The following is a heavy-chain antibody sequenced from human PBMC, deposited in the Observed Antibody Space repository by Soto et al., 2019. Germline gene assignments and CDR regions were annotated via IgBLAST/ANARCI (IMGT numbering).Heavy chain of an antibody. V-gene: IGHV3-7*05. J-gene: IGHJ4*02. Sequence: ESGGDLVQPGGSLRLSCVGSGFTFSSNWMSWVRQVPGKGLEWVANIQQDESEKYYVDSVKGRFTVSRDNAKNSMYVQRNSLRVDDTAVYHCARLRFGYMERDFDLWGQGTAVTVSS. CDR2: IQQDESEK. CDR1: GFTFSSNW. D-gene: IGHD5-12*01. CDR3: ARLRFGYMERDFDL.